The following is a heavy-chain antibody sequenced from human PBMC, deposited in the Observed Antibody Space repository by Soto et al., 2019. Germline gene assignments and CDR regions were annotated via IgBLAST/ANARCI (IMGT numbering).Heavy chain of an antibody. V-gene: IGHV3-66*01. J-gene: IGHJ4*02. D-gene: IGHD4-17*01. CDR2: IYSDGNT. CDR3: ARGRLRDYAHYFEY. Sequence: EVQLVESGGGLVQPGGSLRLSCAASGFTVSSYYMGWVRQAPGKGLECVSAIYSDGNTYYTNSVQGRFTISRDISENTLYLQMNSLGAEDTAVYYCARGRLRDYAHYFEYWGQGTLVTVSS. CDR1: GFTVSSYY.